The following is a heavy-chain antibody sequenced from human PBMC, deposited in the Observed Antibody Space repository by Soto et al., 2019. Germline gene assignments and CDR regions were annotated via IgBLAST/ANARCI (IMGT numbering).Heavy chain of an antibody. CDR3: ERDLYSNNWPRIFGV. J-gene: IGHJ4*02. D-gene: IGHD6-13*01. Sequence: EVQLLESGGGLVQPGGSLRLSCAASGFTFGSYAMSWVRQAPGKGLEWVSSVSSIGDSTYYADSVKGRFTISRDNSKNTLYLQLNGLRAEDTAVYYCERDLYSNNWPRIFGVWGQGTLVTVSS. CDR2: VSSIGDST. V-gene: IGHV3-23*01. CDR1: GFTFGSYA.